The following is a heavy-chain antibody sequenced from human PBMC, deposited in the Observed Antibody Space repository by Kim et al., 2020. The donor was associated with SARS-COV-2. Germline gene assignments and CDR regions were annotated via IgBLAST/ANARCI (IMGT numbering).Heavy chain of an antibody. J-gene: IGHJ4*02. CDR3: ATRYGEYCSSNTCSPSV. CDR2: INHSGGT. CDR1: GVSFSGFY. D-gene: IGHD2-2*01. V-gene: IGHV4-34*01. Sequence: SETLSLTCAVHGVSFSGFYWSWIRQPPGKGLEWIGEINHSGGTSYNPSLKSRVTISVDKSKKQFSLKLSSVTAADTAVFYCATRYGEYCSSNTCSPSVWGQGSLVPVSS.